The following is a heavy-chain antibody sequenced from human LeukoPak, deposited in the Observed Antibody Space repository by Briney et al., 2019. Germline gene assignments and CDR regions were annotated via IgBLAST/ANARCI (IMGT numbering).Heavy chain of an antibody. V-gene: IGHV3-13*01. D-gene: IGHD3-10*01. J-gene: IGHJ6*02. CDR1: GFTVSRYD. Sequence: PGGSLRLSCVASGFTVSRYDMHWVRHATGKGLEWVSSFGIVGDTYYPGSVKGRFTMSRENVSNTVHLQMNSLRDGDTAVYYCVRDHYGTDVWGQGTTVTVSS. CDR3: VRDHYGTDV. CDR2: FGIVGDT.